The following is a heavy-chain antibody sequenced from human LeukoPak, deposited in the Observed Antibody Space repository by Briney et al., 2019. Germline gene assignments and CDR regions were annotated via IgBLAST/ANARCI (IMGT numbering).Heavy chain of an antibody. CDR3: TRDYSSWFDY. V-gene: IGHV3-74*01. D-gene: IGHD6-6*01. J-gene: IGHJ4*02. CDR1: GFTFSSYW. Sequence: GGSLRLSWAASGFTFSSYWIHWVRQAPGKGLVWVSIINSDGSTTNYADSVKGRFTISRDNAKNTLYLQLNSLRPEDTAVYYCTRDYSSWFDYWGQGTLVTVSS. CDR2: INSDGSTT.